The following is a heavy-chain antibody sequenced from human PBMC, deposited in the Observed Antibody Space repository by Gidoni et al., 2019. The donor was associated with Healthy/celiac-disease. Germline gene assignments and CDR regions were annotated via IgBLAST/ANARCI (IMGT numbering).Heavy chain of an antibody. CDR2: ISYDGSNK. Sequence: QVQLVESGGGVVQPGRSLRLSCAASGFTFSSYGMHWVRQAPGKGLEWVAVISYDGSNKYYAESVKGRFSISRDNSKNTLYLQMNSLRAEDTAVYYCAKGLLVYAIDGWDYWGQGTLVTVSS. D-gene: IGHD2-8*01. CDR1: GFTFSSYG. V-gene: IGHV3-30*18. J-gene: IGHJ4*02. CDR3: AKGLLVYAIDGWDY.